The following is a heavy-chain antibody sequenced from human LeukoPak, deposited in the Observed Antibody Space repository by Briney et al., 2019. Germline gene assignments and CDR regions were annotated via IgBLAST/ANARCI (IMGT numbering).Heavy chain of an antibody. V-gene: IGHV4-34*01. CDR2: INHSGST. CDR3: ARGGLRNRIYYYYMDV. CDR1: GGSFSGYY. Sequence: KPSETLSLTCAVYGGSFSGYYWSWIRQPPGMGLEWIGEINHSGSTNYNPSLKSRVTISVDTSKNQFSLKLSSVTAADTTVYYCARGGLRNRIYYYYMDVWGKGTTVTVSS. J-gene: IGHJ6*03. D-gene: IGHD1-14*01.